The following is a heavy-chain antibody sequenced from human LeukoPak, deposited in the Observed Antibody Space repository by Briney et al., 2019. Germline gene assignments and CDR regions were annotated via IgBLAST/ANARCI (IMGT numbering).Heavy chain of an antibody. CDR3: ARDPYYYDSSGYYYFDY. Sequence: GGSLRLSCAASGFTFDDYGMSWVRQAPGKGLEWVSGINWNGGSTGYADSVKGRFTISRDNAKNSLYLQMNSLRAEDTALYYCARDPYYYDSSGYYYFDYWGQGTLVTVSS. CDR1: GFTFDDYG. D-gene: IGHD3-22*01. V-gene: IGHV3-20*04. J-gene: IGHJ4*02. CDR2: INWNGGST.